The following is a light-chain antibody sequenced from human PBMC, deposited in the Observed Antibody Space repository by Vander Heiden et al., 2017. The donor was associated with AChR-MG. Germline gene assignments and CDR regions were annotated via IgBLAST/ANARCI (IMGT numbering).Light chain of an antibody. V-gene: IGKV1-39*01. CDR3: QQRNSNPPKNT. Sequence: DIQMTQSPSSLSASVGDRVTITCRASQSISSYLNWYQQKPGKAPKLLIYAASSLQSGVPSRFSGSGSGTDFTLTISSLQPEDFATYYCQQRNSNPPKNTFGQGTKLEIK. CDR1: QSISSY. J-gene: IGKJ2*01. CDR2: AAS.